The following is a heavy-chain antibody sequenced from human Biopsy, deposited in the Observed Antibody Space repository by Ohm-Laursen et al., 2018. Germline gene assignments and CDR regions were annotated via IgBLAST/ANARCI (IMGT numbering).Heavy chain of an antibody. Sequence: ASVKVSCKASGYTFSSYGINWVRQAPGQGLEWLGWISTYNGNTNYAQNLQGRVTMTTDTSTSTAYMELRSLRSDDTAVYYCARGGTLVVVPTAVLHSFNIWGQGTMVTVSS. CDR1: GYTFSSYG. V-gene: IGHV1-18*01. CDR3: ARGGTLVVVPTAVLHSFNI. CDR2: ISTYNGNT. J-gene: IGHJ3*02. D-gene: IGHD2-2*01.